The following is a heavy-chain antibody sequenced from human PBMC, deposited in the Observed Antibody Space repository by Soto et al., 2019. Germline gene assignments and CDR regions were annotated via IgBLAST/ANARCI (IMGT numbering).Heavy chain of an antibody. Sequence: PSETLSPTCAVYGGSFSGYYWSWIRQPPGKGLEWIGEINHSGSTNYNPSLKSRVTISVDTSKNQFSLKLSSVTAADTAVYYCARDQRQDFWSGYYKYYYYGMDVWGQGTTVTVSS. V-gene: IGHV4-34*01. CDR2: INHSGST. D-gene: IGHD3-3*01. CDR1: GGSFSGYY. J-gene: IGHJ6*02. CDR3: ARDQRQDFWSGYYKYYYYGMDV.